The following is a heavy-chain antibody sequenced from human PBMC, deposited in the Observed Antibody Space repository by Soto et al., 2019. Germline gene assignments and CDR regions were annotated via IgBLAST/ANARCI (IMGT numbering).Heavy chain of an antibody. D-gene: IGHD2-2*01. V-gene: IGHV1-69*13. CDR3: ARDLRYCSSTSCYSYYYYGMDV. CDR1: GGTFSSCA. CDR2: IIPIFGTA. J-gene: IGHJ6*02. Sequence: SVKVSCKASGGTFSSCAISWVRQAPGQGLEWLGGIIPIFGTANYAQKFQGRVTITADESTSTAYMELSSLRSEDTAVYYCARDLRYCSSTSCYSYYYYGMDVWGQGTTVTVSS.